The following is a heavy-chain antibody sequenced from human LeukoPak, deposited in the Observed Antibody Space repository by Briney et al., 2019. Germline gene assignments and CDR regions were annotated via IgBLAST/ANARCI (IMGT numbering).Heavy chain of an antibody. CDR3: ARVSSGYYTRPLEH. CDR2: ISSSGSTI. J-gene: IGHJ1*01. Sequence: GGSLRLSCAASGFTFSSYEMNWVGQAPGNGLEWVSYISSSGSTIYYADSVKGRFTISRDNAKNSLYLQMNSLRAEDTAVYYCARVSSGYYTRPLEHWGQGTLVTVSS. V-gene: IGHV3-48*03. CDR1: GFTFSSYE. D-gene: IGHD3-3*01.